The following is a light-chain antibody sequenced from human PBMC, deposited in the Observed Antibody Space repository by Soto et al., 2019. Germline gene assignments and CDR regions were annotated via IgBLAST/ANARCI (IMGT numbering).Light chain of an antibody. CDR3: QQYNNWPRT. CDR1: QSVSSN. CDR2: GAS. Sequence: EIVMTQSPATLSVSPGERATLSCRASQSVSSNLAWYQQKPGQAPRLLISGASTRATGIPARFSGSGSGTEFTLSISSLQSEDFAVYYCQQYNNWPRTCGQGTKGDIK. V-gene: IGKV3-15*01. J-gene: IGKJ1*01.